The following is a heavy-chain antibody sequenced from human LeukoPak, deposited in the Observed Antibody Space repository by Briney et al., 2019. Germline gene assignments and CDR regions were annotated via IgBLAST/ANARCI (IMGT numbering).Heavy chain of an antibody. V-gene: IGHV3-48*01. CDR1: GFTFSSYS. D-gene: IGHD2-2*01. CDR2: ITSSRNTI. CDR3: ARDCSSTSCSRAFDI. Sequence: GGSLRLSCAASGFTFSSYSMNWVRQAPGKGLEWVSYITSSRNTIYYADPVKGRFTTSRDNAKSSLYLQMNSLRAEDTAVYYCARDCSSTSCSRAFDIWGQGTMVTVSS. J-gene: IGHJ3*02.